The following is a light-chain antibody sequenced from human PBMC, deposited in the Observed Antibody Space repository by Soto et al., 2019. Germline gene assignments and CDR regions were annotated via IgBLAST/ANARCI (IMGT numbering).Light chain of an antibody. CDR3: QQFNNWPPLT. CDR2: SAS. V-gene: IGKV3-15*01. CDR1: QFVSTN. J-gene: IGKJ4*01. Sequence: EVVMTQSPATLSVSPGERATLSCRASQFVSTNLAWYQQKPGQAPRLLIYSASTRATGIPARFSGSGSGTEFTLTISSLQSEDSAAYYCQQFNNWPPLTFGGGTKVEIK.